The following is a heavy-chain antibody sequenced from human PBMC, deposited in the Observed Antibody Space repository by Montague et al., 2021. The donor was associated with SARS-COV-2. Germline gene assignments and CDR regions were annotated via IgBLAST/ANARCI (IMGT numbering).Heavy chain of an antibody. Sequence: SETLSLTCTVSGGSISSYYWSWIRQPPGKGLEWIGYIYYSGSTNXNPSLKSRVTISVDTSKNQFSLKLSSVTAADAAVYYCARRSLGYCSGGSCCSAFDPWGQGTLVTVSS. CDR2: IYYSGST. J-gene: IGHJ5*02. CDR3: ARRSLGYCSGGSCCSAFDP. D-gene: IGHD2-15*01. CDR1: GGSISSYY. V-gene: IGHV4-59*01.